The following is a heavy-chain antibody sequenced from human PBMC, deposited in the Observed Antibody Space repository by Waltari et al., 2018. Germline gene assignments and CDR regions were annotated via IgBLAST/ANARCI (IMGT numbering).Heavy chain of an antibody. CDR2: MNPNSGNT. Sequence: QVQLVQSGAEVKKPGASVKVSCKASGYTFTSYDINWVRQATGQGLEWMGWMNPNSGNTGYAQKFQGRVTITRNTSISTAYMELSSLRSEDTAVYYCARGGGYCSGGSCYSLWFDPWGQGTLVTVSS. D-gene: IGHD2-15*01. CDR1: GYTFTSYD. J-gene: IGHJ5*02. V-gene: IGHV1-8*03. CDR3: ARGGGYCSGGSCYSLWFDP.